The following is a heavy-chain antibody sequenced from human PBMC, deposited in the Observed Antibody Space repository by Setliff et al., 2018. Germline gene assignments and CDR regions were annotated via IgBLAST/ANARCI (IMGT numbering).Heavy chain of an antibody. D-gene: IGHD6-19*01. V-gene: IGHV4-61*09. CDR1: GDSISSRRSY. J-gene: IGHJ6*03. Sequence: TSETLSLTCTVSGDSISSRRSYWGWFRQPAGKGLEWIGQIYTSWSINYNPSLKSRVTISRDTSKAQFSLKLSSVTAADSAVYYCARAISGWYSAHYYYMDVWGKGTTVTVSS. CDR2: IYTSWSI. CDR3: ARAISGWYSAHYYYMDV.